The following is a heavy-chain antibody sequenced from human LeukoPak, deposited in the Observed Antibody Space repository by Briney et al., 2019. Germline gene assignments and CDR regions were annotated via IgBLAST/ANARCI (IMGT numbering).Heavy chain of an antibody. D-gene: IGHD3-22*01. V-gene: IGHV3-23*01. J-gene: IGHJ4*02. CDR2: ISGSGGST. CDR3: AKDFYDSSGYYY. Sequence: PGGSLRLSCAASGFTFSSYGMSWVRQAPGKGLEWVSAISGSGGSTYYADSVKGRFTISRDNSKNTLYLQMNSLRAEDTAVYYCAKDFYDSSGYYYWGQGTLVTVSS. CDR1: GFTFSSYG.